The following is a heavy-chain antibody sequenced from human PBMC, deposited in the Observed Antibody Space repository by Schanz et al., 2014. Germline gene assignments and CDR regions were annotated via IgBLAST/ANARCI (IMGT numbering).Heavy chain of an antibody. V-gene: IGHV3-13*04. CDR3: ARVTYGSGSYWDY. CDR1: GFSIRNHD. D-gene: IGHD3-10*01. Sequence: VQLVESGGGVVQFGRSLRLSCAASGFSIRNHDMHWVRQATGAGLEWVSAIGTAGDTFYLDSVKGRFTISRENAKNSLYLQMNSLRAGDAAVYYCARVTYGSGSYWDYWGQGTLVTVSS. CDR2: IGTAGDT. J-gene: IGHJ4*02.